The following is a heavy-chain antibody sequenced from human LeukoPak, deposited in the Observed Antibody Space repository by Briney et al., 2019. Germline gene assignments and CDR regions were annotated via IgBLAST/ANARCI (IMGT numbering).Heavy chain of an antibody. J-gene: IGHJ6*02. D-gene: IGHD3-22*01. Sequence: GSLRLSCAASGFTLSGSAMHWVRQASGKGLEWVGRIRSKANSYATAYAASVKGRFTISRDDSKNTAYLQMNGLKTEDTAVYYCTRPDYYDSSGYYPPVGMDVWGQGTTVTVSS. V-gene: IGHV3-73*01. CDR3: TRPDYYDSSGYYPPVGMDV. CDR2: IRSKANSYAT. CDR1: GFTLSGSA.